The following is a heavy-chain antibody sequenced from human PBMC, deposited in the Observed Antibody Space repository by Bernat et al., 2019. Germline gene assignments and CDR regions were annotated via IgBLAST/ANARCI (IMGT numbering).Heavy chain of an antibody. V-gene: IGHV3-23*01. D-gene: IGHD3-3*01. CDR1: GFTFSSYA. J-gene: IGHJ6*02. Sequence: EVQLLESGGGLVQPGGSLRLSCAASGFTFSSYAMSWVRQAPGKGLEWVSAISGSGGSTYYADSVKGRFTISRDNSKNTLYLQMNSLRAEDTAVYYCAKDGGDFWSGYSPSYYGMDVWCQGTTVTVSS. CDR3: AKDGGDFWSGYSPSYYGMDV. CDR2: ISGSGGST.